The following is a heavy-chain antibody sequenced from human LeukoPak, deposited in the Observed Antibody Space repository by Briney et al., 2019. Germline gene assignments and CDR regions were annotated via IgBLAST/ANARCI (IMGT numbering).Heavy chain of an antibody. V-gene: IGHV1-18*01. Sequence: ASVKVSCKASGYTFTSYYIIWVRQAPGQGLECMGCISAYNGNTNYAQKLQGRVTMTTDTSTSTAYMELRSLRSDDTAVYYCARARVMVRGVIMVGDYYYGMDVWGQGTTVTVSS. CDR1: GYTFTSYY. J-gene: IGHJ6*02. CDR2: ISAYNGNT. CDR3: ARARVMVRGVIMVGDYYYGMDV. D-gene: IGHD3-10*01.